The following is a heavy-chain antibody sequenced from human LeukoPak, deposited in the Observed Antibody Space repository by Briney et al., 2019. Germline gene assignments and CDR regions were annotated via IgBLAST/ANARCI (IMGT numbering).Heavy chain of an antibody. CDR1: FNLRRYR. Sequence: FNLRRYRLSGFRQAPGEGLEWVSSISSGGHNIFYGDSVRGRFTISRDNAKNSLFLQMNSLRVEDTGVYYCARHGDGSYYGMDVWGQGTTGTVSS. CDR3: ARHGDGSYYGMDV. CDR2: ISSGGHNI. D-gene: IGHD2-21*02. V-gene: IGHV3-21*01. J-gene: IGHJ6*02.